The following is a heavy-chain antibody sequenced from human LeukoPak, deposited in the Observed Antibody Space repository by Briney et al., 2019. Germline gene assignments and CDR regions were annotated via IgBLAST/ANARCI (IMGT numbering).Heavy chain of an antibody. J-gene: IGHJ6*03. D-gene: IGHD2-2*01. Sequence: SQTLSLTCTVSGGSISSGSYYWSWIRQPAGKGLEWIGLIYTSGSTNYNPSLKSRVTISVDTSKNQLSLKLSSVTAADTAVYYCARAACSSTSCYGDYYYYMDVWGKGTTVTVSS. CDR3: ARAACSSTSCYGDYYYYMDV. CDR2: IYTSGST. CDR1: GGSISSGSYY. V-gene: IGHV4-61*02.